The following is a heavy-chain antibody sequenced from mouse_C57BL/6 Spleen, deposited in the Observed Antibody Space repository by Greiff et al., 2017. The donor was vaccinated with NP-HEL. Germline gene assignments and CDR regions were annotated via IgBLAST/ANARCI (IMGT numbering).Heavy chain of an antibody. J-gene: IGHJ1*03. Sequence: EVKAVESGGDLVKPGGSLKLSCAASGFTFSSYGMSWVRQTPDKRLEWVATISSGGSYTYYPDSVKGRFTISRDNAKNTLYLQMSSLKSEDTAMYYCARQGSTMITTRYFDVWGTGTTVTVSS. D-gene: IGHD2-4*01. V-gene: IGHV5-6*01. CDR1: GFTFSSYG. CDR2: ISSGGSYT. CDR3: ARQGSTMITTRYFDV.